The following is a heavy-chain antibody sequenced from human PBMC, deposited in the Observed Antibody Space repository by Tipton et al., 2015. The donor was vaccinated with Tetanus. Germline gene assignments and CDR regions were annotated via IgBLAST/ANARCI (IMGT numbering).Heavy chain of an antibody. J-gene: IGHJ4*02. D-gene: IGHD1-1*01. CDR2: TNSDGSST. CDR1: GFTLSTYW. V-gene: IGHV3-74*01. CDR3: VRVNGGY. Sequence: GSLRLSCAASGFTLSTYWMHWVRQAPGKGLVWVSRTNSDGSSTDYADSVKGRFTVSRDNAKNTLFLQMNTLRAEDTAVYYCVRVNGGYWGQGTLVTVSS.